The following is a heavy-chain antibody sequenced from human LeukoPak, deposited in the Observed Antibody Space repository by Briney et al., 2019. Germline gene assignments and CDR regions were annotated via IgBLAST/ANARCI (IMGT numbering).Heavy chain of an antibody. D-gene: IGHD6-19*01. J-gene: IGHJ4*02. Sequence: GGSLRLSCAASGFSFKDYAMHWVRQAPGKGLEWVAVISYDGSSKYYADSVKGRFTISRDNSKNTLYMQMNSLRPEDTAVFYCARVRVAVAGTYYFDYWGQGALVTVSS. V-gene: IGHV3-30-3*01. CDR3: ARVRVAVAGTYYFDY. CDR2: ISYDGSSK. CDR1: GFSFKDYA.